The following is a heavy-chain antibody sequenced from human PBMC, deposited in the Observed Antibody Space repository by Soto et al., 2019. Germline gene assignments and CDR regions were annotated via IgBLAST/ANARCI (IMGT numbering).Heavy chain of an antibody. J-gene: IGHJ5*02. CDR3: AKDGGKDGYLGNWFDP. Sequence: QVQLVQSGAEVKKPGSSVKVSCKASGGTFSNYAITWVRQAPGQGLEWLGRIIPIFGSANYAQKFQGRVTITAXXXTXXAYMELSSLRSDDTAVYYCAKDGGKDGYLGNWFDPWGQGTLVTVSS. CDR2: IIPIFGSA. CDR1: GGTFSNYA. D-gene: IGHD5-12*01. V-gene: IGHV1-69*15.